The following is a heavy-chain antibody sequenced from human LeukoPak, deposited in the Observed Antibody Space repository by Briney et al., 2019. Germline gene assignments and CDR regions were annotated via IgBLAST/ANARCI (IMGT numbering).Heavy chain of an antibody. CDR2: IFYSGST. J-gene: IGHJ4*02. CDR3: ASLVPAAMLPFDY. CDR1: GGSINSSTYY. Sequence: PSETLSLTCTVSGGSINSSTYYWGWIRQTPGKGLEWIGSIFYSGSTYYNPSLKSRVTISVDTSKTQFSLNLSSVPAADTAVYYCASLVPAAMLPFDYWGQGTLVTVSS. D-gene: IGHD2-2*01. V-gene: IGHV4-39*01.